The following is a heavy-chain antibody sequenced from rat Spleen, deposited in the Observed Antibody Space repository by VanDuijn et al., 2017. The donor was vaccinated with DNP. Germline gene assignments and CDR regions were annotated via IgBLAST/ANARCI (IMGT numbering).Heavy chain of an antibody. D-gene: IGHD1-1*01. Sequence: EVQLVESGGGLVQPGRSLKLSCAASGFTFSNYDMAWVRQAPTKGLEWVASISPSGGSTYYRDSVKGRFTVSRDNAKSSLYLQMDSLRSEDTATYYCARANGGPDYFDYWGQGVMVTVSS. CDR1: GFTFSNYD. CDR2: ISPSGGST. CDR3: ARANGGPDYFDY. J-gene: IGHJ2*01. V-gene: IGHV5-25*01.